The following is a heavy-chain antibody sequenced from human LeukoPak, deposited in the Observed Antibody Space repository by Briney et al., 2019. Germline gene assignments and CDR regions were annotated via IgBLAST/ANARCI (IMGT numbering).Heavy chain of an antibody. CDR2: ISAYNGQT. Sequence: ASVKVFCKASGYTFTTYGISWVRQAPGQGLEWLGWISAYNGQTNYAQKVQGRVTMTTDTSTKTASMEMRSLGSDDTAVYYCAGVAGFYWNSDSFDSWGQGTQVTVSS. V-gene: IGHV1-18*04. CDR3: AGVAGFYWNSDSFDS. J-gene: IGHJ4*02. CDR1: GYTFTTYG. D-gene: IGHD1-7*01.